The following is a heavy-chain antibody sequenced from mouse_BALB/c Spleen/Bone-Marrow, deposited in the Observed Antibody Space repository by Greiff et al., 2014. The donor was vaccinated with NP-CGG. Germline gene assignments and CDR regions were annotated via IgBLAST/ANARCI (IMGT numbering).Heavy chain of an antibody. D-gene: IGHD1-1*01. CDR2: ISDGGSYT. CDR1: GFTFSDYY. CDR3: ANYYGSTWFAY. V-gene: IGHV5-4*02. Sequence: EVMLVESGGGLVKPGGSLNLSCAASGFTFSDYYMYWVRQTPEKRLEWVATISDGGSYTYYPDSVKGRFTISRDNAKNNLYLQMSSLKSEDTAMYYCANYYGSTWFAYWGQGTLVTVSA. J-gene: IGHJ3*01.